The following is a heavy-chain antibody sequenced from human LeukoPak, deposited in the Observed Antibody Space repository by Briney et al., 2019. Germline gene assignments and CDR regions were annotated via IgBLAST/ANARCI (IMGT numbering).Heavy chain of an antibody. D-gene: IGHD3-10*01. J-gene: IGHJ4*02. CDR2: ISAYNGNT. V-gene: IGHV1-18*01. CDR3: ARVGGDYFDY. Sequence: MGWISAYNGNTNYAQKLQGRVTMTTDTSTSTAYMELRSLRSDDTAVYYCARVGGDYFDYWGQGTLVTVSS.